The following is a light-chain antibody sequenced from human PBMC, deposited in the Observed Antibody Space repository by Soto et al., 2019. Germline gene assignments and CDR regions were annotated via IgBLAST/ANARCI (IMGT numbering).Light chain of an antibody. Sequence: QSALTQPASVTGSPGQSITISCTGTSSDVGGYNYVSWYQQHPGKAPKLMIYEVSNRPSGVSNRFSGSKSGNTASLTISGLQAEDEADYYCSSYTSNSTLYVFGTGTNVTVL. V-gene: IGLV2-14*01. CDR1: SSDVGGYNY. CDR3: SSYTSNSTLYV. CDR2: EVS. J-gene: IGLJ1*01.